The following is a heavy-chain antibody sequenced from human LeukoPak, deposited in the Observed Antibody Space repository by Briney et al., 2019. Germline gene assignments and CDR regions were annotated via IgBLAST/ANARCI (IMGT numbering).Heavy chain of an antibody. J-gene: IGHJ5*02. V-gene: IGHV4-34*01. CDR1: GGSFSGYY. CDR2: INHSGST. CDR3: ARRFERSAYHGAIRGWFDP. D-gene: IGHD3-10*01. Sequence: PSETLSLTCAVYGGSFSGYYWSWIRQPPGKGLEWIGEINHSGSTNYNPSLKSRVTISVDTSKNQFSLKLSSVTAADTAVYYCARRFERSAYHGAIRGWFDPWAREPWSPSPQ.